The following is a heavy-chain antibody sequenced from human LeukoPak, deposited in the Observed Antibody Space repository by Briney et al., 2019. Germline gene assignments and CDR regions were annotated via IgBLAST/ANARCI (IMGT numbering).Heavy chain of an antibody. CDR1: GGSFSDYY. CDR2: IYYSGST. V-gene: IGHV4-59*01. D-gene: IGHD3-10*01. CDR3: ARSASMVRGVSYYYYYYYMDV. Sequence: SETLSLTCAVYGGSFSDYYWSWIRQPPGKGPEWIGYIYYSGSTNYNPSLKSRVTISVDTSKNQFSLKLSSVTAADTAVYYCARSASMVRGVSYYYYYYYMDVWGKGTTVTISS. J-gene: IGHJ6*03.